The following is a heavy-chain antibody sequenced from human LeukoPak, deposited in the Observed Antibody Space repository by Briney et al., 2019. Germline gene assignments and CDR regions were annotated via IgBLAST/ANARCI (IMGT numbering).Heavy chain of an antibody. V-gene: IGHV4-59*08. J-gene: IGHJ6*01. CDR2: IYYSGST. Sequence: SETLSLTCTVSGDSINRYYWTWIRQPPGKGLEWIGYIYYSGSTNYNPSLKSRVTISVDTSKNQVSLKLSSVTAADTAVYFCARHGPLAGEGSVGCYGMDVWGQGTTVTVSS. D-gene: IGHD2-15*01. CDR1: GDSINRYY. CDR3: ARHGPLAGEGSVGCYGMDV.